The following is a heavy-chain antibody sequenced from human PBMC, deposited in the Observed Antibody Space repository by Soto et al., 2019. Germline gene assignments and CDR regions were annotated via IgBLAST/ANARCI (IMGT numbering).Heavy chain of an antibody. CDR2: ISGSGGST. CDR3: AKDQGSSWYEIDY. V-gene: IGHV3-23*01. J-gene: IGHJ4*02. D-gene: IGHD6-13*01. Sequence: EVQLLESGGGLVQPGGSLRLSCAASGFTFSNYAVTWVRQAPGKGLEWVSTISGSGGSTYYAAPVKGRFTISRDNSKNTLYLQMNSLRAEDTAVYYCAKDQGSSWYEIDYWGQGTLVTVSS. CDR1: GFTFSNYA.